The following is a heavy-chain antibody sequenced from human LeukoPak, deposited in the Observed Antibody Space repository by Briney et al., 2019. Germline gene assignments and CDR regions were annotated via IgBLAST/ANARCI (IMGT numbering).Heavy chain of an antibody. CDR3: ARGRIAVAGGWFDP. D-gene: IGHD6-19*01. V-gene: IGHV1-8*01. CDR2: MNPNSGNT. CDR1: GYTFTSYD. J-gene: IGHJ5*02. Sequence: ASVKVSRKASGYTFTSYDINWVRQATGQGLEWMGWMNPNSGNTGYAQKFQGRVTMTRNTSISTAYMELSSLRSEDTAVYYCARGRIAVAGGWFDPWGQGTLVTVSS.